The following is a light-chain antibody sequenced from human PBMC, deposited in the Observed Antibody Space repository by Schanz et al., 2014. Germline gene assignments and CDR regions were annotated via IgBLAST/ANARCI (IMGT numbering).Light chain of an antibody. CDR3: GTWDTSLSAAV. Sequence: QSVLTQPPSVSAAPGQKVTISCSGSSSNIGNNYVSWYQHLPGTAPKLLIYDNDNRPSGIPDRFSGSKSGPSATLGITGLQTGDEGDYYCGTWDTSLSAAVFGGGTKLTVL. V-gene: IGLV1-51*01. J-gene: IGLJ3*02. CDR1: SSNIGNNY. CDR2: DND.